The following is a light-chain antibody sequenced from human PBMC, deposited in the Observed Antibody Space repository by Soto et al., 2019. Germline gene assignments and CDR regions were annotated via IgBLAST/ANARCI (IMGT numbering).Light chain of an antibody. J-gene: IGKJ2*01. CDR3: QQYNNWPPIT. CDR1: QSVSSN. Sequence: EIVMTQSPATLSVSPGERATLSCRASQSVSSNLAWYQQKPGQAPRLLIYGASTRATGIPARFSGSGSGTEFTLTIGSLQSEDFAVYCCQQYNNWPPITFGQGTKLEIK. V-gene: IGKV3-15*01. CDR2: GAS.